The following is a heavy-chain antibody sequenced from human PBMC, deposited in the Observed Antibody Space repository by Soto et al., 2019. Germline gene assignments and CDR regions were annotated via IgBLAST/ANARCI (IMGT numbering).Heavy chain of an antibody. D-gene: IGHD6-13*01. CDR1: GFTFSSYG. J-gene: IGHJ5*02. CDR2: INSDGSST. V-gene: IGHV3-74*01. CDR3: AREPSSSWYDLSNWFDP. Sequence: GGSLRLSCAASGFTFSSYGMHWVRQAPGKGLVWVSRINSDGSSTSYADSVKGRFTISRDNAKNTLYLHMNSLRAEDTAVYYCAREPSSSWYDLSNWFDPWGQGTLVTVSS.